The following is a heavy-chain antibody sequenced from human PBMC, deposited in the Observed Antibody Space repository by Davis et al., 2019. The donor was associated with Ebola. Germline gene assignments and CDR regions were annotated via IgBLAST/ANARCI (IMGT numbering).Heavy chain of an antibody. CDR3: ARVRKIADNWKLDRGNWFDP. CDR1: GYTFTSYG. D-gene: IGHD1-20*01. CDR2: ISAYNGNT. Sequence: AASVKVSCKASGYTFTSYGISWVRQAPGQGLEWMGWISAYNGNTNYAQKLQGRVTMTTDTSTSTAYMELRSLRSDDTAVYYCARVRKIADNWKLDRGNWFDPWGQGTLVTVSS. J-gene: IGHJ5*02. V-gene: IGHV1-18*01.